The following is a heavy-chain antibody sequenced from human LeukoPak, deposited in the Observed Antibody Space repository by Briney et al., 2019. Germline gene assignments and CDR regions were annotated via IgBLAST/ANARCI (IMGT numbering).Heavy chain of an antibody. Sequence: GGTLRLSCAASGLTFSSYAMSWVRQAPGRGLEWVSAISRDGGDTFYADSVKGRFTISRDNSKNTLYLQMNSLRAEDTAVYYCAKCGGLWFGELLFHFDYWGQGTLVTVSS. J-gene: IGHJ4*02. CDR1: GLTFSSYA. CDR2: ISRDGGDT. D-gene: IGHD3-10*01. V-gene: IGHV3-23*01. CDR3: AKCGGLWFGELLFHFDY.